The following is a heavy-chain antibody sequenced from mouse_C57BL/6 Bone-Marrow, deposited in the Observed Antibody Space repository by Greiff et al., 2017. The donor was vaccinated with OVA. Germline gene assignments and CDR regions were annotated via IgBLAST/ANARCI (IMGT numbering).Heavy chain of an antibody. CDR2: IDPSDSYT. D-gene: IGHD2-4*01. J-gene: IGHJ1*03. CDR3: ALSTMITTGWYFDV. V-gene: IGHV1-69*01. Sequence: QVQLQQPGAELVMPGASVKLSCKASGYTFTSYWMHWVKQRPGQGLEWIGEIDPSDSYTNYNQKFKGKSTLTVDKSSSTAYMQLSSLTSEDSAVYYCALSTMITTGWYFDVWGTGTTVTVSS. CDR1: GYTFTSYW.